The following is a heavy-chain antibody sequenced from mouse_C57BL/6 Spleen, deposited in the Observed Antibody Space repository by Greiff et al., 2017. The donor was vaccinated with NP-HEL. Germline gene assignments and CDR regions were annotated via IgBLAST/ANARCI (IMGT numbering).Heavy chain of an antibody. V-gene: IGHV5-17*01. D-gene: IGHD1-1*01. J-gene: IGHJ4*01. CDR2: ISSGSSTI. CDR3: ARRSTTVVATRDYAMDY. Sequence: EVKLVESGGGLVKPGGSLKLSCAASGFTFSDYGMHWVRQAPEKGLEWVAYISSGSSTIYYADTVKGRFTISRDNAKNTLFLQRTSLRSEDTAMYYCARRSTTVVATRDYAMDYWGQGTSVTVSS. CDR1: GFTFSDYG.